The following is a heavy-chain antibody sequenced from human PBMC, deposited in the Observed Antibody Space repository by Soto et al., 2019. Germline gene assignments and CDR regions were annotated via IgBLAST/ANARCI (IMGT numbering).Heavy chain of an antibody. J-gene: IGHJ4*02. V-gene: IGHV4-59*01. CDR1: GSSISNYH. Sequence: QEQLQESGPRLVKPSETLSLTCSVSGSSISNYHWSWIRQPPGKGLEWIGYISYTGSTNYSPSLKSRVTMLLATSKKQFSLKLSSVTAADTAVYYCARVAADAYWSGYDDYWGQGTLVTVSS. CDR2: ISYTGST. CDR3: ARVAADAYWSGYDDY. D-gene: IGHD3-3*01.